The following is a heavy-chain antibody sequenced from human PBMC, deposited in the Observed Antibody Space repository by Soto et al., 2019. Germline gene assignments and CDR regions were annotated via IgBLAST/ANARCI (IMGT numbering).Heavy chain of an antibody. J-gene: IGHJ4*02. Sequence: QGQLVQSGAEVKKPGASVKVSCGTSGFSFTSYSFHWVRQAPAQGLQWMGWINAGRGKTKYSQQFQGRVTFTWATSANTVYRELSRLTSEDTSVFYCARWIDNGYFDYWGQGTRVTVSA. D-gene: IGHD4-17*01. CDR2: INAGRGKT. CDR3: ARWIDNGYFDY. CDR1: GFSFTSYS. V-gene: IGHV1-3*01.